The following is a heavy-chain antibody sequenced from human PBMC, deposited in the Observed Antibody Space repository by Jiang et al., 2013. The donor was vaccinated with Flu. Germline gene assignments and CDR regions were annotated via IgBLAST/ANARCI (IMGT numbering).Heavy chain of an antibody. CDR1: GFNFASYA. CDR2: ISSSGHGT. V-gene: IGHV3-23*01. CDR3: TKVRWLQTSPHFDS. Sequence: QLLESGGGLVQPGGSLRLSCAASGFNFASYAMAWVRQAPGKGLEWVSLISSSGHGTFFSDSVRGRSTVSRDNSKSILYLEMNSLRADDTAVYYCTKVRWLQTSPHFDSWGQGALVTVAS. D-gene: IGHD5-24*01. J-gene: IGHJ4*02.